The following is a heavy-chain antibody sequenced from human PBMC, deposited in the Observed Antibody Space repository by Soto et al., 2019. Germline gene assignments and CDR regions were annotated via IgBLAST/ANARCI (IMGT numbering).Heavy chain of an antibody. CDR2: IYYSGST. CDR3: ASYSSGWYDVSY. J-gene: IGHJ4*02. Sequence: QVQLQESGPGLVKPSETLSLTCTVSGGSVSSASYYWSWIRQPPGKGLEWIGYIYYSGSTNYNPSLKSRVTIAVDTSKNQFSLKLSSVTAADTAVYYCASYSSGWYDVSYWGQGTLVTVSS. D-gene: IGHD6-19*01. CDR1: GGSVSSASYY. V-gene: IGHV4-61*01.